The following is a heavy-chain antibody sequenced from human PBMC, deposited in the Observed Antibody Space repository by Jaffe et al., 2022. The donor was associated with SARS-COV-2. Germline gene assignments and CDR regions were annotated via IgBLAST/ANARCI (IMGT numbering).Heavy chain of an antibody. V-gene: IGHV3-49*05. Sequence: EVQLVESGGGLVKPGRSLRLSCTASGFTFGDYAMSWFRQAPGKGLEWVGFIRSKAYGGTTEYAASVKGRFTISRDDSKSIAYLQMNSLKTEDTAVYYCTRDPYCSSTSCYRPPASSPDDYYGMDVWGQGTTVTVSS. CDR3: TRDPYCSSTSCYRPPASSPDDYYGMDV. J-gene: IGHJ6*02. CDR1: GFTFGDYA. CDR2: IRSKAYGGTT. D-gene: IGHD2-2*01.